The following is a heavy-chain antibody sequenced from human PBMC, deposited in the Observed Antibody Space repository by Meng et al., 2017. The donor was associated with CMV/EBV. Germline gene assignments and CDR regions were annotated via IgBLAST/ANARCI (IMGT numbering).Heavy chain of an antibody. CDR1: GFTFSSYG. Sequence: GGSLRLSCAASGFTFSSYGMHWVRQAPGKGLEWVSGISWNSGSIGYADSVKGRFTISRDNAKNSLYLQMNSLRAEDTALYYCAKGGSGSGSYLHYYYYGMDVWGQGTTVTVSS. CDR3: AKGGSGSGSYLHYYYYGMDV. CDR2: ISWNSGSI. V-gene: IGHV3-9*01. D-gene: IGHD3-10*01. J-gene: IGHJ6*02.